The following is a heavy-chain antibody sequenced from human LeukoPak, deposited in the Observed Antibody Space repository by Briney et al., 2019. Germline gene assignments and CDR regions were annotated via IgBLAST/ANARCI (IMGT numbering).Heavy chain of an antibody. D-gene: IGHD3-3*01. CDR3: ARDAYYDFWSGYPRPYYYYYMDV. V-gene: IGHV3-64*01. CDR1: GFTFSSYA. CDR2: ISSNGGST. J-gene: IGHJ6*03. Sequence: GGSLRLSCAASGFTFSSYAMHWVRQAPGKGLEYVSAISSNGGSTYYANSVKGRFTISRDNSKNTLYLQMGSLRAEDMAVYYCARDAYYDFWSGYPRPYYYYYMDVWGKGTTVTVSS.